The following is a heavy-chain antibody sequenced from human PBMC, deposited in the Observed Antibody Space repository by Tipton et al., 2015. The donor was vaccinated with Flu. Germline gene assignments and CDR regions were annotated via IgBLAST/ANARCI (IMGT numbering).Heavy chain of an antibody. D-gene: IGHD4-17*01. V-gene: IGHV4-30-2*01. CDR3: ARGPVDYGDYWVVGYFDY. CDR2: IYHSGST. J-gene: IGHJ4*02. Sequence: TLSLTCAVSGGSISSGGYSWSWIRQPPGKGLEWIGYIYHSGSTYYNPSLKSRVTISVDRSKNQFSLKLSSVTAADTAVYYCARGPVDYGDYWVVGYFDYWGQGTLVTVSS. CDR1: GGSISSGGYS.